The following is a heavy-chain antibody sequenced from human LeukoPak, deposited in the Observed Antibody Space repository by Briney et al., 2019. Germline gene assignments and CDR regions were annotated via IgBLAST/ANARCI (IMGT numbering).Heavy chain of an antibody. CDR3: ASGGLVSRYLDH. Sequence: SETLSLTCAVSGGSISTSTWWTWVRQPPGKGLEWIGEILYSGSTNSNPSLKSRLTMSVDESKHEFSLKLTSVTAADTAVYYCASGGLVSRYLDHWGQGTLVTVSS. D-gene: IGHD3-9*01. V-gene: IGHV4-4*02. J-gene: IGHJ4*02. CDR1: GGSISTSTW. CDR2: ILYSGST.